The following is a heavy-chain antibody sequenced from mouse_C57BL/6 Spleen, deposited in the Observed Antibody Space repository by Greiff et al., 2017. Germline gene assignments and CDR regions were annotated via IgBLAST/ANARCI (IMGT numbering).Heavy chain of an antibody. V-gene: IGHV3-6*01. CDR3: ARDLGSPFAY. CDR2: ISYDGSN. J-gene: IGHJ3*01. CDR1: GYSITSGYY. Sequence: DVHLVESGPGLVKPSQSLSLTCSVTGYSITSGYYWNWIRQFPGNILEWMGYISYDGSNNYNPSLKNRISITRDTSKNQFFLKLNSVTTEDTATYYCARDLGSPFAYWGQGTLVTVSA. D-gene: IGHD1-1*02.